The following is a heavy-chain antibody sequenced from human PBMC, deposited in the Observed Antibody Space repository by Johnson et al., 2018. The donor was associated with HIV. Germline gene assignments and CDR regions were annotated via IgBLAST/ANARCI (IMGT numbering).Heavy chain of an antibody. Sequence: VQLVESGGGLVQPGGSLRLSCAASGFTFSSYWMSWVRQAPGKGLEWVANIKQDGSEKYYVDSVKGRFTISRDNAKNSLYLQMNSLRAEDTAVYYCARIDYSNYEEAFDIWGQGTMVTVSS. CDR1: GFTFSSYW. CDR3: ARIDYSNYEEAFDI. V-gene: IGHV3-7*01. D-gene: IGHD4-11*01. CDR2: IKQDGSEK. J-gene: IGHJ3*02.